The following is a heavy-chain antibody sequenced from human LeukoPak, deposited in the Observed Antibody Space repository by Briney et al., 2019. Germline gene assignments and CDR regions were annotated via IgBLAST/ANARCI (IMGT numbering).Heavy chain of an antibody. D-gene: IGHD2-2*01. CDR1: GYTFTGHY. Sequence: ASVKVSCKAAGYTFTGHYLHWVRQAPGQGLEWMGWINPRSGGSNYAPKFEGRVTMTRDTSITTAYMELHRLTSDDTAVYYCARFYCTISDCYGQTNLFGHWGQGTLVTVSS. J-gene: IGHJ5*02. CDR3: ARFYCTISDCYGQTNLFGH. V-gene: IGHV1-2*02. CDR2: INPRSGGS.